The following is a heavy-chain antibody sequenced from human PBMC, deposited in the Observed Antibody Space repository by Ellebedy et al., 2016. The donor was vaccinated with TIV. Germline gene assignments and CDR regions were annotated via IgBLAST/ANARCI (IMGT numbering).Heavy chain of an antibody. V-gene: IGHV3-23*01. Sequence: PGGSLRLSCAATGFTVSRNYITWVRQPPGKGLEWVAAISGPGGSTYYADSVKGRYTISRDNSKNTLDLQMNSLRVEDTAVYYCALVPTVTFYYYYGMDVWGQGTTVTVSS. J-gene: IGHJ6*02. D-gene: IGHD2-2*01. CDR1: GFTVSRNY. CDR3: ALVPTVTFYYYYGMDV. CDR2: ISGPGGST.